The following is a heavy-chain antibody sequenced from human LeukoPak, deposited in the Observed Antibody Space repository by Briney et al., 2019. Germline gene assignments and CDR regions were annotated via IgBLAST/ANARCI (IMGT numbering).Heavy chain of an antibody. CDR1: GFTFSSYS. J-gene: IGHJ6*03. CDR3: ARDRREIKLWPREYYYYYMDV. D-gene: IGHD5-18*01. CDR2: ISSSSSYI. Sequence: GGSLRLSCAASGFTFSSYSMNWVRQAPGKGLEWVSSISSSSSYIYYADSVKGRFTISRDNAKNSLNLQMNSLRAEDTAVYYCARDRREIKLWPREYYYYYMDVWGKGTTVTISS. V-gene: IGHV3-21*06.